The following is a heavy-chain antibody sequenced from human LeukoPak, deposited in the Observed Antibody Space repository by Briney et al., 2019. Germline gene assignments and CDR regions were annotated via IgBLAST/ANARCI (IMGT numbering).Heavy chain of an antibody. CDR1: GFTFSSYE. CDR2: ISSSGSTI. Sequence: PGGSLRLSCAASGFTFSSYEMNWVRQAPGKGLEWVSYISSSGSTIYYADSVKGRFTISRDNAKNSLYLQMNSLRAEDSAVYYCARDQYSGYDYYYYGMDVWGQGTTVTVSS. D-gene: IGHD5-12*01. CDR3: ARDQYSGYDYYYYGMDV. J-gene: IGHJ6*02. V-gene: IGHV3-48*03.